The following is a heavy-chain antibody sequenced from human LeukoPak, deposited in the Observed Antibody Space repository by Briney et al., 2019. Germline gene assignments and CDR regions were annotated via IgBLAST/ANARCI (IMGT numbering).Heavy chain of an antibody. D-gene: IGHD4-17*01. Sequence: PSETLSLTCAVSGGSISSSNWWSWVRQPPGKGLEWIGYIYYSGSTNYNPTLKSRVTISVDTSKNQFSLKLSSVTAADTAVYYCGAVRYGDYFDYWGQGTLVTVSS. CDR2: IYYSGST. V-gene: IGHV4-4*02. CDR1: GGSISSSNW. CDR3: GAVRYGDYFDY. J-gene: IGHJ4*02.